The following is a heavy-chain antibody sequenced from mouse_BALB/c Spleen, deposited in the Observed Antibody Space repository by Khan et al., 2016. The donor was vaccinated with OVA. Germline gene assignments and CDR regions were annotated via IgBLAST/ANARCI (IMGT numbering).Heavy chain of an antibody. Sequence: EVELVESGGGLVKPGGSLKLSCAASGFTFSTYTISWVRQTPERRLEWVATISSGGDNTFYPDSLRGRFTISRANAKNNLYLHMSSLRSEDTALYYCARSNYGTFAYWGQGTLVTVSA. CDR3: ARSNYGTFAY. CDR2: ISSGGDNT. J-gene: IGHJ3*01. D-gene: IGHD2-1*01. V-gene: IGHV5-9*03. CDR1: GFTFSTYT.